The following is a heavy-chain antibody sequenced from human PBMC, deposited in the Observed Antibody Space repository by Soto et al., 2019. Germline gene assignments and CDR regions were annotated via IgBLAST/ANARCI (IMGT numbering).Heavy chain of an antibody. J-gene: IGHJ3*02. Sequence: PGGSLRLSCAASGFTFSNAWMNWVRQAPGKGLEWVGRIKSKTDGGTTDYAAPVKGRFTISRDDSKNTLYLQMNSLKTEDTAVYYCTKTGSYYDSSGYYLDAFDIWGQGTMVTVSS. D-gene: IGHD3-22*01. CDR1: GFTFSNAW. V-gene: IGHV3-15*07. CDR3: TKTGSYYDSSGYYLDAFDI. CDR2: IKSKTDGGTT.